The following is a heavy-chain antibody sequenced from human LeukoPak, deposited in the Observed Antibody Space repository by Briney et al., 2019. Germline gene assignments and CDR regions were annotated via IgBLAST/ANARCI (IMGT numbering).Heavy chain of an antibody. D-gene: IGHD5-24*01. CDR1: GVTLSNYA. J-gene: IGHJ6*02. CDR2: IYSGGST. CDR3: ARVSATPYYYYGMDV. V-gene: IGHV3-53*01. Sequence: GGSLRLSCVASGVTLSNYAMSWARQAPGKGLEWVSVIYSGGSTYYADSVKGRFTISRDNSKNTLYLQMNSLRAEDTAVYYCARVSATPYYYYGMDVWGQGTTVTVSS.